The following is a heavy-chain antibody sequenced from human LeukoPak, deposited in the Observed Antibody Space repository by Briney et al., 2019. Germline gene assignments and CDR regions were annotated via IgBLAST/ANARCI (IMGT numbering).Heavy chain of an antibody. CDR3: AKDLHPRVYSSSWYDDAFDI. J-gene: IGHJ3*02. Sequence: GGSLRLSCAASGFTFSSYAMHWVRQAPGKGLEWVAVISYDGSNKYYADSVKGRFTISRDNSKNTLYLQMNSLRAEDTAVYYCAKDLHPRVYSSSWYDDAFDIWGQGTMVTVSS. V-gene: IGHV3-30-3*01. D-gene: IGHD6-13*01. CDR2: ISYDGSNK. CDR1: GFTFSSYA.